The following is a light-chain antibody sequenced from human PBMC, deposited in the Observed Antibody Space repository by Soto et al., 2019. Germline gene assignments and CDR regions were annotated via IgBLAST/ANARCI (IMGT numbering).Light chain of an antibody. CDR3: LQATQFPWT. CDR2: KIS. CDR1: QSLVHGNGNTY. V-gene: IGKV2-24*01. J-gene: IGKJ1*01. Sequence: EIVLTQSPGTLSLSPGERATLSCRSSQSLVHGNGNTYLSWLQQRPGQPPRLLIHKISNRVSGVPDRFSGSGAGAEFTLKISRVEAEDVGIYYCLQATQFPWTFGQGTRVESK.